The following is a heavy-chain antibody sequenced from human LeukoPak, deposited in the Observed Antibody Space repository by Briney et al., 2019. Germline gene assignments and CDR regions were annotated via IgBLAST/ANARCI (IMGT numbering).Heavy chain of an antibody. Sequence: GGSLRLSCAASGFTFSSYAMHRVRQAPGKGLEWVAVISYDGSNKYYADSVKGRFTISRDNSKNTLYLQMNSLRAEDTAVYYCAKWTGAFDIWGQGTMVTVSS. J-gene: IGHJ3*02. D-gene: IGHD3-10*01. V-gene: IGHV3-30*18. CDR3: AKWTGAFDI. CDR1: GFTFSSYA. CDR2: ISYDGSNK.